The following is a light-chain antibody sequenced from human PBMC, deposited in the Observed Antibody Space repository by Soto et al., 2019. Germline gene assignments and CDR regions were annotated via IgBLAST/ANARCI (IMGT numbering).Light chain of an antibody. V-gene: IGKV3-20*01. Sequence: EIVLTQSPGTLSLSPGERATLSCGASQSVSSTYLAWYQQKPGQAPRLLIYGASSRATGISDRFSGSGSGTDFTLTISRLEPEDFAVYYCQHYGSSPYTFGQGTKLEIK. CDR2: GAS. CDR1: QSVSSTY. CDR3: QHYGSSPYT. J-gene: IGKJ2*01.